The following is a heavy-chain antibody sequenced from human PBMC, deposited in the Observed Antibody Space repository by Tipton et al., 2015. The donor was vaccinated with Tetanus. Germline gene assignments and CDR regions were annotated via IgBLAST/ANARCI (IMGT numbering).Heavy chain of an antibody. CDR1: GFTFGDYA. D-gene: IGHD3-22*01. CDR3: TREPPHPSSGYYGIFDAFDI. Sequence: SLRLSCTASGFTFGDYAMSWFRQAPGKGLEWVGFIRSKAYGGTTEYAASVKGRFTISRDDSKSIAYLQMNSLKTEDTAVYYCTREPPHPSSGYYGIFDAFDIWGQGTMVTVSS. V-gene: IGHV3-49*03. J-gene: IGHJ3*02. CDR2: IRSKAYGGTT.